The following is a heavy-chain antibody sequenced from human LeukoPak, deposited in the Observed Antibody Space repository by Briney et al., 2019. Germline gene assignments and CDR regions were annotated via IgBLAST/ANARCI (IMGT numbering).Heavy chain of an antibody. CDR2: ISGSGGST. Sequence: GGSLRLSCAASGFTFSSYAMSWVRQAPGKGLEWVSAISGSGGSTYYADSVKGRFTISRDNSKNTLYLQMNSLRAEDTAVYYCAKSLDSSSWSPWDYWGQGTLVTVSS. D-gene: IGHD6-13*01. V-gene: IGHV3-23*01. CDR3: AKSLDSSSWSPWDY. CDR1: GFTFSSYA. J-gene: IGHJ4*02.